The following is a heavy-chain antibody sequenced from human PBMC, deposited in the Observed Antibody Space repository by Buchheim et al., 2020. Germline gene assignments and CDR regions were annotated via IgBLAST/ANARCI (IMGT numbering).Heavy chain of an antibody. J-gene: IGHJ4*02. CDR1: GGSFSDYY. CDR3: ARGPGARRTLDY. D-gene: IGHD1-14*01. CDR2: IHQRGST. Sequence: QVQLQQWGAGLLKPSETLSLTCAVYGGSFSDYYWNWIRQLPEKGLEWIGEIHQRGSTKYNPSLKSRATIPVDASKNQFSLSVTSVTAADTAVYYCARGPGARRTLDYWGQGTL. V-gene: IGHV4-34*01.